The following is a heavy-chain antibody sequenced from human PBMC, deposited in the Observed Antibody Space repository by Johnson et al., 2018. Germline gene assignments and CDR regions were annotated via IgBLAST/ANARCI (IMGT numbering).Heavy chain of an antibody. J-gene: IGHJ6*02. CDR1: GGTFSSYA. Sequence: QVQLVQSGAEVKKPGSSVKVSCKASGGTFSSYAISWVRQAPGQGLEWMGGIIPIFGTANYAQKFQGRATLTRNTSISTAYMERSSLGSEDTAGYYCAGGFEDYYDSSGYPYLDVWGQGTTVTVSS. V-gene: IGHV1-69*05. CDR2: IIPIFGTA. D-gene: IGHD3-22*01. CDR3: AGGFEDYYDSSGYPYLDV.